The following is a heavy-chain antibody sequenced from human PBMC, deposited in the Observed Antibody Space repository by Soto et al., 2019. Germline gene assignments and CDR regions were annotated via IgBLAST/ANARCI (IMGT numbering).Heavy chain of an antibody. D-gene: IGHD5-18*01. CDR2: ISGSGGST. CDR1: GFTFSSYA. Sequence: GGSLRLSCAASGFTFSSYAMSWVRQAPGKGLEWVSAISGSGGSTYYADSVKGRFTISRDNSKNTLYLQMNSLRAEDTAVYYCAKDLRYSYGRGPLDYWGQGTLVTVSS. V-gene: IGHV3-23*01. J-gene: IGHJ4*02. CDR3: AKDLRYSYGRGPLDY.